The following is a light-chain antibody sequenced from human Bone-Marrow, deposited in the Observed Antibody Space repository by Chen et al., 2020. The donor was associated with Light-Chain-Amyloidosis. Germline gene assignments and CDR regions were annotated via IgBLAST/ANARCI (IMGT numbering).Light chain of an antibody. CDR3: QQYNSYPYT. CDR2: KAS. CDR1: QSISSW. V-gene: IGKV1-5*03. Sequence: DIQMTQSPPTLFASVGDRVTITCRASQSISSWLAWYQQKPGKAPKLLIYKASSLESGGPSRFSGSGSGTEFTLTISSLQPDDFATYYCQQYNSYPYTFGQGTKLEIK. J-gene: IGKJ2*01.